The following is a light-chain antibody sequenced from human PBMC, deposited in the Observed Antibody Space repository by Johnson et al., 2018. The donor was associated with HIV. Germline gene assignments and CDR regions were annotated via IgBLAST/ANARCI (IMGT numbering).Light chain of an antibody. CDR3: GTWYSSLRAFV. V-gene: IGLV1-51*02. CDR2: ENN. CDR1: SSNIGNNY. J-gene: IGLJ1*01. Sequence: QSVLTQPPSVSAAPGQKVTISCSGSSSNIGNNYVSWYQQLPGTAPKLLIYENNKRPSGIPDRFSGSKSGTSATLAITGLQTGDEADYYCGTWYSSLRAFVFGTGTKVTVL.